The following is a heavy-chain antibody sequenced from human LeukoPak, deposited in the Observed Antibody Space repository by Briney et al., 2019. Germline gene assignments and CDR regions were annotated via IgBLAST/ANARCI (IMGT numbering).Heavy chain of an antibody. J-gene: IGHJ6*02. V-gene: IGHV3-66*02. Sequence: GGSLRLSCAASGFIVSSNYMTWIRQAPGKGLEWVAVVYTGGNAHYADSVKGRFTISRDKITLYLQMNSLRREDTAVYYCATLPITVQDYYYGMDVWGQGITVTVSS. CDR3: ATLPITVQDYYYGMDV. CDR1: GFIVSSNY. CDR2: VYTGGNA. D-gene: IGHD3-3*01.